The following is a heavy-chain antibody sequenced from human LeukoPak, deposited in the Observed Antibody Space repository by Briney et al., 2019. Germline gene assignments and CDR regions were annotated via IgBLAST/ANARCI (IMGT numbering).Heavy chain of an antibody. Sequence: PSETLSLTCTVSGGSISSGSYYWSWIRQPAGKGLEWIGRIYTSGSTNYNPSLKSQVTISIDTSKNQFSLKLSSVTAADTAVYYCARGYYYYYYMDVWGKGTTVTVSS. CDR1: GGSISSGSYY. V-gene: IGHV4-61*02. J-gene: IGHJ6*03. CDR3: ARGYYYYYYMDV. CDR2: IYTSGST.